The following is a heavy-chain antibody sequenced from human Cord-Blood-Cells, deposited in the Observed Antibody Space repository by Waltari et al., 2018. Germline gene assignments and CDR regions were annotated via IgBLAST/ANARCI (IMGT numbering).Heavy chain of an antibody. V-gene: IGHV4-34*01. CDR3: ARAREVVVYWSGYSYYFDY. CDR1: GGSFSGYY. D-gene: IGHD3-3*01. Sequence: QVQLQQWGAGLLKPSETLSLTCAVYGGSFSGYYWSWIRQPPGKGLEWIGELNHSGSTNSNPSLKIRVTRSVDTSKNQFSLKLSSVTAADTAVYYCARAREVVVYWSGYSYYFDYWGQGTLVTVSS. CDR2: LNHSGST. J-gene: IGHJ4*02.